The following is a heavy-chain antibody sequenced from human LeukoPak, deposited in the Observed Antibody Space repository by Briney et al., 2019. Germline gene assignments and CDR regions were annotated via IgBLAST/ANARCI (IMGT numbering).Heavy chain of an antibody. V-gene: IGHV4-59*01. Sequence: PSETLSLTRAVYGGSISSYYWSWIRQPPGKGLEWIGYIYYSGSTNYNPSLKSRVTISVDTSKNQFSLKLSSVTAADTAVYYCARGRFDSSGYYFGYFFDYWGQGTLVTVSS. D-gene: IGHD3-22*01. J-gene: IGHJ4*02. CDR2: IYYSGST. CDR3: ARGRFDSSGYYFGYFFDY. CDR1: GGSISSYY.